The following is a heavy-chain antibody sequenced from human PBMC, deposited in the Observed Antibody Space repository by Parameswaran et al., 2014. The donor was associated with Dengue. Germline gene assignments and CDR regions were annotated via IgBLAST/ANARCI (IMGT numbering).Heavy chain of an antibody. CDR2: IRSKAYGGTT. CDR3: TRSPLEYYSVYVELKLEYFQH. Sequence: VRQAPEKGLEWVGFIRSKAYGGTTEYAASVKGRFTISRDDSKSIAYLQMNSLKTEDTAVYYCTRSPLEYYSVYVELKLEYFQHWGQGTLVTVSS. V-gene: IGHV3-49*02. D-gene: IGHD3-10*02. J-gene: IGHJ1*01.